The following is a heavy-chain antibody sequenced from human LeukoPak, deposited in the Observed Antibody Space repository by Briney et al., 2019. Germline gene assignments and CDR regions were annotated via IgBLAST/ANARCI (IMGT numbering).Heavy chain of an antibody. J-gene: IGHJ5*02. CDR1: GGSISSSSYY. V-gene: IGHV4-39*01. Sequence: SETLSLTCTVSGGSISSSSYYWGWIRQPPGKGLEWIGSIYYSGSTYYNPSLKSRVTISVDTSKNQFSLKLSSVTAADTAVYYCASLFGTTDWFDPWGQGTLVTVSS. D-gene: IGHD1-1*01. CDR2: IYYSGST. CDR3: ASLFGTTDWFDP.